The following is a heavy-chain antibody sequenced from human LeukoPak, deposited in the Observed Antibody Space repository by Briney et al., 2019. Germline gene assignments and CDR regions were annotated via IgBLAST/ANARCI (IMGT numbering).Heavy chain of an antibody. CDR2: ISAYNGYT. J-gene: IGHJ6*04. D-gene: IGHD5-18*01. Sequence: GASVKVSCKASGYTFTRYGINWVRQAPGQGLEWMGRISAYNGYTNYAQKFQGRVTMTTDTSTSTAYMELRSLRSDDTAVYYCARVRSGYSYGILDVWGKGTSVTISS. V-gene: IGHV1-18*01. CDR1: GYTFTRYG. CDR3: ARVRSGYSYGILDV.